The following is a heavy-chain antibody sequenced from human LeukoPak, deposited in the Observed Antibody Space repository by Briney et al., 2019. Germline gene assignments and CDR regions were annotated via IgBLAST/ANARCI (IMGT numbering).Heavy chain of an antibody. D-gene: IGHD5-24*01. CDR1: GFTFSSYG. CDR3: AKDGYSLDAFDI. V-gene: IGHV3-23*01. Sequence: GGSLRLSCAASGFTFSSYGMHWVRQAPGKGLEWVSAISGNGGSTYYADSVKGRFTISRDNSKNTLYLQMNSLRAEDTAVYYCAKDGYSLDAFDIWGQGTMVTVSS. J-gene: IGHJ3*02. CDR2: ISGNGGST.